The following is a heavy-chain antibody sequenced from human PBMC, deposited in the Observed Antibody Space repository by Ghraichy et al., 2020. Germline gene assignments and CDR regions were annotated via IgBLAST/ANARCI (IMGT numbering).Heavy chain of an antibody. CDR2: IKQDGSEK. J-gene: IGHJ4*02. Sequence: LSLTCAASGFTFSSYWMSWVRQAPGKGLEWVANIKQDGSEKYYVDSVKGRFTISRDNAKNSLYLQMNSLRAEDTAVYYCARCRLAAAWDYWGQGTLVNVAS. CDR3: ARCRLAAAWDY. V-gene: IGHV3-7*03. CDR1: GFTFSSYW. D-gene: IGHD6-13*01.